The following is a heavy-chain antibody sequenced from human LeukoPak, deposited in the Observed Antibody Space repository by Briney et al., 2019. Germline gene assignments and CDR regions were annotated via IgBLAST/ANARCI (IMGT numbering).Heavy chain of an antibody. CDR3: ATPRRFDAFDI. CDR2: MYSSEIT. Sequence: SETLSLTCTVSGGSISNSSFYWGWIRQSPGKGLEWIGSMYSSEITYYNPSLKSRVTISIDTSRNQFSLKLIPVTAADTAVYYCATPRRFDAFDIWGQGTMVTVSS. V-gene: IGHV4-39*01. J-gene: IGHJ3*02. CDR1: GGSISNSSFY.